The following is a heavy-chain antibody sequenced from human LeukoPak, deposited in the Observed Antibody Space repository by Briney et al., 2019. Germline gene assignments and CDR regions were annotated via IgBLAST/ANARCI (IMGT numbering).Heavy chain of an antibody. Sequence: GGSLRLSCAASGFTFSSYLMHWFRQAPGKGLVWVSRIESDGTSTTYADSVKGRFTISRDNAKNTLYLQMNSLRAEDTAVYYCARDQYSSTWYRGAFDVWGQGTMVSVSS. CDR3: ARDQYSSTWYRGAFDV. D-gene: IGHD6-13*01. CDR1: GFTFSSYL. J-gene: IGHJ3*01. CDR2: IESDGTST. V-gene: IGHV3-74*01.